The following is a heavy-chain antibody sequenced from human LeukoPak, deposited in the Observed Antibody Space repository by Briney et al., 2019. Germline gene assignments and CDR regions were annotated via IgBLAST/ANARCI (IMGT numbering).Heavy chain of an antibody. Sequence: SETLSLTCTVSGYSISSGYYWGWIRQPPGKGLEWIESIYHSGSTYYNPSLKSRVTISVDTSKNQFSLKLSSVTAADTAVYYCAMPYSSSWSFNYWGQGTLVTVSS. D-gene: IGHD6-13*01. CDR3: AMPYSSSWSFNY. J-gene: IGHJ4*02. CDR2: IYHSGST. V-gene: IGHV4-38-2*02. CDR1: GYSISSGYY.